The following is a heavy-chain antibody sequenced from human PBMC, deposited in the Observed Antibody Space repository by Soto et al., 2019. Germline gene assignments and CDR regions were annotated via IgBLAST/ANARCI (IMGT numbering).Heavy chain of an antibody. CDR1: GFTFSSYG. Sequence: QVQLVESGGGVVQPGRSLRLSCAASGFTFSSYGMHWVRQAPGKGLEWVAVISYDGSNKYYADSVKGRFTISRDNSKNTLYLQMTSLRAEDTAVYYCAKDRARYCGGGSCSSIFDYWGQGTLVTVSS. V-gene: IGHV3-30*18. D-gene: IGHD2-15*01. CDR2: ISYDGSNK. CDR3: AKDRARYCGGGSCSSIFDY. J-gene: IGHJ4*02.